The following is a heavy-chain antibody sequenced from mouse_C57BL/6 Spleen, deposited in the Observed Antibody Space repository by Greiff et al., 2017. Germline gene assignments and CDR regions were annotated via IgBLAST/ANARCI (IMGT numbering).Heavy chain of an antibody. D-gene: IGHD1-1*01. CDR3: TTYDYGSSSAWFAY. Sequence: EVQLQQSGAELVRPGASVKLSCTASGFNIKDYYMHWVKQRPEQGLEWIGRIDPEDGDTEYAPKFQGKATMTADTSSNTAYLQLSSLTSEDTAVYYCTTYDYGSSSAWFAYWGQGTLVTVSA. CDR1: GFNIKDYY. J-gene: IGHJ3*01. CDR2: IDPEDGDT. V-gene: IGHV14-1*01.